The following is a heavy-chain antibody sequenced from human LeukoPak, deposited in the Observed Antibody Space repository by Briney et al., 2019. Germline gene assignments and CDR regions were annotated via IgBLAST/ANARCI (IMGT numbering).Heavy chain of an antibody. D-gene: IGHD3-22*01. Sequence: ASVKVSCKASGYTFTGYYMHWVRQAPGQGLEWMGWINPNSGGTNYKQKFQGRVTMTRDTSISTAYLELSRLSSDDTAVYYCARGYYYDSSGYYFDYWGQGTLVTVSS. J-gene: IGHJ4*02. CDR2: INPNSGGT. CDR3: ARGYYYDSSGYYFDY. CDR1: GYTFTGYY. V-gene: IGHV1-2*02.